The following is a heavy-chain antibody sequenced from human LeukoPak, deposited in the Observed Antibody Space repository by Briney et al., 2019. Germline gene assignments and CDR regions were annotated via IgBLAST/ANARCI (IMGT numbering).Heavy chain of an antibody. CDR1: GGSISSYY. Sequence: PSETLSLTCTVSGGSISSYYWSWIRQPPGKGLEWIGYIYYSGSTNYNPSLKSRVTISGDTSKNQFSLKLSSVTAADTAVYYCARAGGDGYNSLVDYFGYWGQGTLVTVSS. CDR2: IYYSGST. D-gene: IGHD2-21*01. J-gene: IGHJ4*02. CDR3: ARAGGDGYNSLVDYFGY. V-gene: IGHV4-59*01.